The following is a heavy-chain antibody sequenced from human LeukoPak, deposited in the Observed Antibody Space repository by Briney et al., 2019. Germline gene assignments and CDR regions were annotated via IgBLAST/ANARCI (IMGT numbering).Heavy chain of an antibody. J-gene: IGHJ4*02. D-gene: IGHD3-10*01. Sequence: PGGSLRPSCAASGFTFSSYGMHWVRQAPGKGLEWVSGISGNGGGTYYADSVKGRFTISRDNSKNTLYLQMNSLSAEDTAVYYCAKDPPGSRIIMAAFDFWGQGTLVTVSS. CDR2: ISGNGGGT. CDR1: GFTFSSYG. V-gene: IGHV3-23*01. CDR3: AKDPPGSRIIMAAFDF.